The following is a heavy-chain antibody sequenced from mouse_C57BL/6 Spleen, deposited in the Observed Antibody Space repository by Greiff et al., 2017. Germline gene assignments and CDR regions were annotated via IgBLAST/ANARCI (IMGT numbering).Heavy chain of an antibody. D-gene: IGHD2-4*01. CDR2: IYPGDGDT. J-gene: IGHJ3*01. V-gene: IGHV1-80*01. Sequence: QVQLQQSGAELVKPGASVKISCKASGYAFSSYWMNWVKQRPGKGLEWIGQIYPGDGDTNYNGKFKGQATLTADKSSSTAYMQLSSLTSEDSAVYFCARSSLYYDYDGGFAYWGQGTLVTVSA. CDR3: ARSSLYYDYDGGFAY. CDR1: GYAFSSYW.